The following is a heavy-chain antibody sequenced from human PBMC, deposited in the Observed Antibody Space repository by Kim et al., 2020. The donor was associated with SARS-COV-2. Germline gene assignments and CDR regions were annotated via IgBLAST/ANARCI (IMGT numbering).Heavy chain of an antibody. CDR3: ARDLGGFDGSGYFCY. Sequence: ASVKVSCKASGYAFSDYSIHWVRQAPGQGLEWMGWINPNTGDAHYAQKFQGWVTITRDTSISTAYMEVTSLKSDDTAVYYCARDLGGFDGSGYFCYWGQGTLVSVSS. J-gene: IGHJ4*01. CDR1: GYAFSDYS. D-gene: IGHD2-15*01. V-gene: IGHV1-2*04. CDR2: INPNTGDA.